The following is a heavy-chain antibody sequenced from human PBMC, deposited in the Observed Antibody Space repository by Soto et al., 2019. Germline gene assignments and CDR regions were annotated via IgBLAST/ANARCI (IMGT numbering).Heavy chain of an antibody. CDR3: GRGVSGSRGSQAYYFDY. Sequence: EVQLVESGGGLVQPGGSLRLSCAASGFTFSSYDMHWVRQATGKGLEWVSAIGTAGDPYYPGSVKGRFTITRENAKNSLYLQMTSLRAGDTAVYYCGRGVSGSRGSQAYYFDYWGQGTLVTVSS. CDR2: IGTAGDP. CDR1: GFTFSSYD. J-gene: IGHJ4*02. V-gene: IGHV3-13*05. D-gene: IGHD3-10*01.